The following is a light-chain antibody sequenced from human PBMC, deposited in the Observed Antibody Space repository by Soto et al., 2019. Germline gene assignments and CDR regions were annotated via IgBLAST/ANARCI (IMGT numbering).Light chain of an antibody. V-gene: IGLV2-14*01. CDR1: SSDVGGYNY. J-gene: IGLJ1*01. CDR3: SSYTSSSTYV. CDR2: DVT. Sequence: LTQPASVSGSPGQSIAISCTGTSSDVGGYNYVSWYQQHPGKAPKLIIYDVTNRPSGVSNRFSGSKSGNTASLTISGLQAEDEADYYCSSYTSSSTYVFGTGTKVTVL.